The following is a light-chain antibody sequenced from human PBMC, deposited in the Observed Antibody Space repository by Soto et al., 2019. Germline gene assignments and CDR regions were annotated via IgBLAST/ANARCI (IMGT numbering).Light chain of an antibody. V-gene: IGKV1-12*01. CDR3: QQANSWPLT. CDR1: QGVSKW. CDR2: GAS. Sequence: DIQLTQSPSSLSASVGDRVTITCRASQGVSKWLAWYQQKPGKAPILLINGASNLQTGVPSRFSLSETGKDFILTITSLKPEDIATYFCQQANSWPLTFGQVTRLDI. J-gene: IGKJ5*01.